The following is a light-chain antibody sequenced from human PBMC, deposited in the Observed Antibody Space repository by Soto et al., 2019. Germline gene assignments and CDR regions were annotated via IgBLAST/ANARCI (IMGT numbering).Light chain of an antibody. CDR3: SSFTSSSTDV. CDR1: SSDVGSHNL. Sequence: QSALTQPASVSGSPGQSITIACTGTSSDVGSHNLVSWYQQHPGKAPKLMIYEVINRPSGVSNRFSGSKSGNTASLTISGLQAEDEADYYCSSFTSSSTDVFGSGTKLTVL. V-gene: IGLV2-14*02. J-gene: IGLJ1*01. CDR2: EVI.